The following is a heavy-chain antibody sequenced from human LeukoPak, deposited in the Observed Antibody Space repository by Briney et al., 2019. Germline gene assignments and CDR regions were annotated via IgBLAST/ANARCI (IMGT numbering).Heavy chain of an antibody. V-gene: IGHV1-8*01. J-gene: IGHJ4*02. Sequence: ASVKVSCKAPGYTFTSYDINWVRQATGQGLEWMGWMNPKSGNTGYAQKFQGRVTMTEDTSADTAYMELSSLRAEDTAVYYCTTLRSSNSGTYTYFEHWGQGTLVTVSS. CDR3: TTLRSSNSGTYTYFEH. CDR1: GYTFTSYD. CDR2: MNPKSGNT. D-gene: IGHD1-26*01.